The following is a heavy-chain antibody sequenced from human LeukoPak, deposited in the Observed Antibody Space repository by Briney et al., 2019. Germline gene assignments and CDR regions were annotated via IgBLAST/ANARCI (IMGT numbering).Heavy chain of an antibody. V-gene: IGHV1-2*06. CDR1: GYTFTGYY. CDR3: ATLEPCVGKDAFDI. D-gene: IGHD1-26*01. J-gene: IGHJ3*02. CDR2: INPNSGGT. Sequence: ASVKVSCKASGYTFTGYYMHWVRQAPGQGLEWMGRINPNSGGTNYAQKFQGRVTMTRDTFISTAYMELSRLRSDDTAVYYCATLEPCVGKDAFDIWGQGTMVTVSS.